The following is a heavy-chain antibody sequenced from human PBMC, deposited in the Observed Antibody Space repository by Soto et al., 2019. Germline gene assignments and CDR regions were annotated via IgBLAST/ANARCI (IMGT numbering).Heavy chain of an antibody. CDR2: VRSKTTGFAT. J-gene: IGHJ3*02. D-gene: IGHD4-17*01. V-gene: IGHV3-73*02. CDR1: GFTFSDSA. Sequence: EVKFVESGGGLVQPGESLTLSCTASGFTFSDSALHWVPQAPGTVPEWVGRVRSKTTGFATAYAASVDGRFTISRNDSMHTAYLQMSSLKTEDTAVYYCASDNGVYNPGFAIWGHGTMVTVSS. CDR3: ASDNGVYNPGFAI.